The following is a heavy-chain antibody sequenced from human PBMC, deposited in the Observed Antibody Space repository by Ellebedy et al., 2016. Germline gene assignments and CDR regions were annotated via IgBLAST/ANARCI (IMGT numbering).Heavy chain of an antibody. CDR1: SGSISSSNW. J-gene: IGHJ4*02. Sequence: GSLRLSCAVSSGSISSSNWWSWVRQPPGKGLEWIGEIYHSGSTNYNPSLKSRVTISVDKSKNQFSLKLSSVTAADTAVYYCASLSGGLFDYWGQGTLVTVSS. V-gene: IGHV4-4*02. D-gene: IGHD2-15*01. CDR3: ASLSGGLFDY. CDR2: IYHSGST.